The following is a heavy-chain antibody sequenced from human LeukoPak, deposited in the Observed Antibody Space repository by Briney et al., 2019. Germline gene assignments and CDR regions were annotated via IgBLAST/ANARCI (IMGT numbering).Heavy chain of an antibody. CDR3: TRGYWGYYSGTCYFVDY. CDR1: GVNFEDYA. J-gene: IGHJ4*02. Sequence: GGSLRLSCTGSGVNFEDYAMNWVRQAPGKGLEWVGFIRGRAYGGTAEYATSVKGRFTISRDDSKGVAYLQMNNLKTDDTGLYYCTRGYWGYYSGTCYFVDYWGQGTLVTVSS. V-gene: IGHV3-49*04. CDR2: IRGRAYGGTA. D-gene: IGHD2-2*01.